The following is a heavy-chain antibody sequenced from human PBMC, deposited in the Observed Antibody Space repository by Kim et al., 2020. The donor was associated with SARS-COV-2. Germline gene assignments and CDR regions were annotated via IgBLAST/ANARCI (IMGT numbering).Heavy chain of an antibody. CDR2: IWYDGSNK. CDR3: ARDGGRSYGRGYQLLTWGFDY. D-gene: IGHD2-2*01. Sequence: GGSLRLSCAASGFTFSSYGMHWVRQAPGKGLEWVAVIWYDGSNKYYADSVKGRFTISRDNSKNTLYLQMNSLRAEDTAVYYCARDGGRSYGRGYQLLTWGFDYWGQGTLVTVSS. CDR1: GFTFSSYG. J-gene: IGHJ4*02. V-gene: IGHV3-33*01.